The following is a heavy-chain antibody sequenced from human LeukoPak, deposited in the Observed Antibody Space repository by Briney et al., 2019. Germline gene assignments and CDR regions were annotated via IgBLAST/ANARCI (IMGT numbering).Heavy chain of an antibody. Sequence: SVKVSCKASGGTFSSYAISWVRQAPGQGLEWMGGIIPIFGTANYAQKFQGRVTITADESTSTAYMELSSLRSEDTAVYYCARETAGYCSGGSCYYASGSAAFDIWGQGTMVTVSS. D-gene: IGHD2-15*01. CDR3: ARETAGYCSGGSCYYASGSAAFDI. J-gene: IGHJ3*02. CDR1: GGTFSSYA. CDR2: IIPIFGTA. V-gene: IGHV1-69*13.